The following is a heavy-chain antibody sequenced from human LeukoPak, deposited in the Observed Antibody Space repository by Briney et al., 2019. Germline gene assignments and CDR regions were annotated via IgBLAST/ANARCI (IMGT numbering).Heavy chain of an antibody. Sequence: SVKVSCKASGGTFSSYAITWVRQAPGQGLEWMGGIIPIFNTAEYAQKFQGRVTITADTFTSTAYMQLSSLRSEDTAVYYCATWYLAYGSTLKYFDYWGQGSLVTVSS. CDR2: IIPIFNTA. V-gene: IGHV1-69*06. D-gene: IGHD3-10*01. CDR3: ATWYLAYGSTLKYFDY. J-gene: IGHJ4*02. CDR1: GGTFSSYA.